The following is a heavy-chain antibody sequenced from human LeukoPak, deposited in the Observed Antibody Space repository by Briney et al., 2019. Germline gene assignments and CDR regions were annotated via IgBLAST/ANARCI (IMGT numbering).Heavy chain of an antibody. CDR1: GYTFTNYG. Sequence: ATVKVSCKASGYTFTNYGISWVRQAPGQGLEWMGWISAYSGNTNYAQNLQGRVTMTTDTSTSTAYMELRSLRSDDTAVYYCARAPDDYDFWSGPFDYWGRGTLVTVSS. J-gene: IGHJ4*02. CDR2: ISAYSGNT. CDR3: ARAPDDYDFWSGPFDY. V-gene: IGHV1-18*01. D-gene: IGHD3-3*01.